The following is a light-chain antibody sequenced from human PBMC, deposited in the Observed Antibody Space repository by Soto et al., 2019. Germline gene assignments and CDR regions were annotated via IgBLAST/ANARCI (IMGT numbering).Light chain of an antibody. CDR1: QSISSY. CDR2: AAS. CDR3: QQSYSTFSWT. Sequence: DIQMTQSPSSLSASVGDRVTITCRASQSISSYLNWYQQKPGKAPKLLISAASSLQSGVPSRFSGSGSGTDFTLTISSLQPEDSATYYCQQSYSTFSWTFGQGTKVDIK. J-gene: IGKJ1*01. V-gene: IGKV1-39*01.